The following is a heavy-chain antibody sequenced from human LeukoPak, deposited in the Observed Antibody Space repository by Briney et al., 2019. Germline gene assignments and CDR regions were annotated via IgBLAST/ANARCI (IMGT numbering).Heavy chain of an antibody. CDR3: ARGRDGYNKIPIDY. V-gene: IGHV1-2*02. Sequence: ASVKVSCKASGYTFTGYYMHWVRQAPGQGLEWMGWINPNSGGTNYAQKFQGRVTMTRDTSISTAYMELSRLRSDDTAVYYCARGRDGYNKIPIDYWGQGTLVTVSS. CDR1: GYTFTGYY. J-gene: IGHJ4*02. D-gene: IGHD5-24*01. CDR2: INPNSGGT.